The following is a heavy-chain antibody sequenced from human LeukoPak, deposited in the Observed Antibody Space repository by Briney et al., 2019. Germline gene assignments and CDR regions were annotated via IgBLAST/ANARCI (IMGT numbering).Heavy chain of an antibody. V-gene: IGHV4-59*11. J-gene: IGHJ3*02. Sequence: PSETLSLTCTVSGGSFSSHYWSWIRQPPGKGLEWIGYISYIGSTNYNPSLKSRDTISVDTSKNQFSLKLSSVTAADTAVYYCARDPTTVTKGLDIWGQGTMVTVSS. CDR3: ARDPTTVTKGLDI. CDR1: GGSFSSHY. CDR2: ISYIGST. D-gene: IGHD4-17*01.